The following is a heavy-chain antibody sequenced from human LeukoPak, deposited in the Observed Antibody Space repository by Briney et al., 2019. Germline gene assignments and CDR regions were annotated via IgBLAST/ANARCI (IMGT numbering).Heavy chain of an antibody. J-gene: IGHJ6*02. CDR3: ARVTRPPSWGSYCNVPIPYYYGRDV. D-gene: IGHD3-10*01. V-gene: IGHV1-69*13. CDR2: IIPIFGTA. Sequence: ASVKVSCKASGGTFSSYAISWVRQAPGQGLEWMGGIIPIFGTANYAQKFQGRVTITADESTSTAYMELSSLRSEDTAVYYCARVTRPPSWGSYCNVPIPYYYGRDVWGQGTPVIVS. CDR1: GGTFSSYA.